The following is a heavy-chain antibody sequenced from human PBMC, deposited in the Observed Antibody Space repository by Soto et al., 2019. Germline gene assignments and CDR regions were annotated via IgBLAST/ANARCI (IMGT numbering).Heavy chain of an antibody. CDR3: ARDQLYDNDISGRPLNAFDV. V-gene: IGHV3-48*01. Sequence: TGGSLRLSCAASGFTFRNYGMNWVRQAPGKGLEWVSYIGLGSSTKYYADSVEGRFTISRDNAKNSLYLQMNSLRAEDTAVYYCARDQLYDNDISGRPLNAFDVWGQGTMVTFSS. CDR1: GFTFRNYG. D-gene: IGHD3-22*01. CDR2: IGLGSSTK. J-gene: IGHJ3*01.